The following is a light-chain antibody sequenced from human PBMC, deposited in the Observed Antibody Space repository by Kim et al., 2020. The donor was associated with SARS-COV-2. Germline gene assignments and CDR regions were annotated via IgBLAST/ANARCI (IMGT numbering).Light chain of an antibody. J-gene: IGLJ3*02. CDR2: SNN. CDR3: AAWLDSLNGWV. Sequence: GQRVSISGSGRRYNIERQSVSWYQHRPGMAPKLLSYSNNERPSGVPDRFSGSKSGTSASLAISGLQSEDEADYYCAAWLDSLNGWVFGGGTQLTVL. V-gene: IGLV1-44*01. CDR1: RYNIERQS.